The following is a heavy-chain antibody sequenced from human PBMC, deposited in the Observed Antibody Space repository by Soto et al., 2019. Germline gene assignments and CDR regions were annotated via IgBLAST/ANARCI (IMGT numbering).Heavy chain of an antibody. V-gene: IGHV4-4*07. Sequence: SETLSLTCSVCGVSMRNSYWTWIRQSAWKGLQWIGRISTSGNTNYNPSLNSRLTTSVDTSKNQVSLKLTSVTAADTAVYYCARGGRVQALGDPLGQGTLLAVSS. D-gene: IGHD3-3*01. CDR2: ISTSGNT. J-gene: IGHJ5*02. CDR3: ARGGRVQALGDP. CDR1: GVSMRNSY.